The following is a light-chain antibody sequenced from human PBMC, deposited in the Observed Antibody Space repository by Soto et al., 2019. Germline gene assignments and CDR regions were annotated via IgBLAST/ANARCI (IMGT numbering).Light chain of an antibody. Sequence: DIQMTQSPSSLSASVGDIVTITCHASQDINKNLICYQQKPGKAPKLLIYDASDLETGVPSRFSGSGSGTGFTFTISSLQPEDFATYYCQQYESLPLTFGQGTRLEIK. CDR1: QDINKN. CDR2: DAS. CDR3: QQYESLPLT. V-gene: IGKV1-33*01. J-gene: IGKJ5*01.